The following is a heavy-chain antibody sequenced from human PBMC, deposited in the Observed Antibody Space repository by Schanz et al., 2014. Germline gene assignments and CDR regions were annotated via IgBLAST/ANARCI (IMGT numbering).Heavy chain of an antibody. CDR1: GFTFNYVW. CDR3: TTVDCSSPSCPP. CDR2: IRSKADGGTT. V-gene: IGHV3-15*01. Sequence: EVHLVESGGGLVQPGGSLRLSCVASGFTFNYVWMSWVRQAPGKGLEWVGRIRSKADGGTTDYAAPVKGRFTISRDDSKNTLFLQINSLKTEDTAVYYCTTVDCSSPSCPPWGQGTLVTVSS. D-gene: IGHD2-2*01. J-gene: IGHJ5*02.